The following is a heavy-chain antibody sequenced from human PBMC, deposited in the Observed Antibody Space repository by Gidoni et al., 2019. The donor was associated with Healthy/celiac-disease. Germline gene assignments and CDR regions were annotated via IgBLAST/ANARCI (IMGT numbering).Heavy chain of an antibody. J-gene: IGHJ4*02. CDR2: IYYSGST. Sequence: HVQLQESGPGLVKPSQTLSLPCTLSGGSISRGGYYWSWIRQHPGKGLEWLGYIYYSGSTYYNPSLKSRVTISVDTSKNQFSLKLSSVTAADTAVYYCARGRVVAASDYWGQGTLVTVSS. D-gene: IGHD2-15*01. CDR3: ARGRVVAASDY. CDR1: GGSISRGGYY. V-gene: IGHV4-31*03.